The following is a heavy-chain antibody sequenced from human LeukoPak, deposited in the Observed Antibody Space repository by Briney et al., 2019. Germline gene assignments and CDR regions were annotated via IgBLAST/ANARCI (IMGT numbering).Heavy chain of an antibody. CDR2: IRYDAGTR. CDR3: AIIGTPGETEYYRL. J-gene: IGHJ1*01. D-gene: IGHD2-21*01. Sequence: GGSLRLSCAASGFTFSSYAMSWVRQAPGKGPEWLATIRYDAGTRYYADSMRGRFTISRDNAQNSLYLQINSLRAEDTAIYYCAIIGTPGETEYYRLWGQGTRVTVSS. CDR1: GFTFSSYA. V-gene: IGHV3-7*01.